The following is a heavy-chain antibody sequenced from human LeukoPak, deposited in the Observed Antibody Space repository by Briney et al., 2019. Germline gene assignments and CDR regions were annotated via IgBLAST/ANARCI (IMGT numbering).Heavy chain of an antibody. D-gene: IGHD4-17*01. CDR2: IYYSGSS. CDR1: GGFISNYY. J-gene: IGHJ4*02. Sequence: SETLSLTCTVSGGFISNYYWSWIRQSPGKGLEYIGHIYYSGSSSYNPSLKSRVTISVDTSKNQFSLRLSSVTAADTAVYYCARSSGGDTTFDYWGQGTLVTVSS. CDR3: ARSSGGDTTFDY. V-gene: IGHV4-59*01.